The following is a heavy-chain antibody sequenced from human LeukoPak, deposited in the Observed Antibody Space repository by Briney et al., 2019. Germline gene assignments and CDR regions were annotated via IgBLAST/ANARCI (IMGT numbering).Heavy chain of an antibody. Sequence: ASVKVSCKVSGYTLTELSMHWVRQAPGKGLEWMGGFDPGDGETIYAQKFQGRVTMTEDTSTDTAYMELSSLRSEDTAVYYCATDPHYYGSGSYYNSPMDVWGQGTTVTVSS. J-gene: IGHJ6*02. D-gene: IGHD3-10*01. CDR1: GYTLTELS. V-gene: IGHV1-24*01. CDR3: ATDPHYYGSGSYYNSPMDV. CDR2: FDPGDGET.